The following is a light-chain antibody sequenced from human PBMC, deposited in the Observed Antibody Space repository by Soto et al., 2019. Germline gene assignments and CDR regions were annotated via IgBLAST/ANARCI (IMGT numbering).Light chain of an antibody. V-gene: IGKV1-12*01. Sequence: DIHMTQSPSSVSASVGDRVTITCRASQGISSWLAWYQQKPGKAPKLQIYTVSSLQSGVPSRFRGSGSGTYFTLPISSLQHEDFAAYYCQQANSFPLTFGGGTKVEIK. J-gene: IGKJ4*01. CDR3: QQANSFPLT. CDR2: TVS. CDR1: QGISSW.